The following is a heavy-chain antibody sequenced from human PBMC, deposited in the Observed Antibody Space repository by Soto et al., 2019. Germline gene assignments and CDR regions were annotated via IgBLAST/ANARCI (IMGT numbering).Heavy chain of an antibody. CDR3: ARGGYSYGIDY. D-gene: IGHD5-18*01. J-gene: IGHJ4*02. CDR2: IYHSGST. Sequence: QLQLQESGSGLVKPSQTLSLTCAVSGGSISSGGYSWSWIRQPPGKGVEWIGYIYHSGSTFYNPAFKSRVTISVDRSKNQFSLKLGSVTAADTAVYYCARGGYSYGIDYWGQGTLVTVSS. CDR1: GGSISSGGYS. V-gene: IGHV4-30-2*01.